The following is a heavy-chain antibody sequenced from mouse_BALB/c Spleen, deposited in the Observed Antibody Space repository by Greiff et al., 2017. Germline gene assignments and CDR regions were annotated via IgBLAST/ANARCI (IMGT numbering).Heavy chain of an antibody. CDR3: ASRLWVLDY. CDR1: GYSITSDYA. V-gene: IGHV3-2*02. J-gene: IGHJ2*01. CDR2: ISYSGST. Sequence: EVKLQESGPGLVKPSQSLSLTCTVTGYSITSDYAWNWIRQFPGTKLEWMGYISYSGSTSYNPSLKSRISITRDTSKNQFFLQLNSVTTEDTATYYCASRLWVLDYWGQGTTLTVSS. D-gene: IGHD1-1*02.